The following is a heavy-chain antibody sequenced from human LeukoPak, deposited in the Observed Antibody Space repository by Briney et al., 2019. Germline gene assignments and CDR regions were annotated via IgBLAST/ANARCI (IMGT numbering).Heavy chain of an antibody. J-gene: IGHJ4*02. D-gene: IGHD2-15*01. CDR2: IYSGGTT. Sequence: GGSLRLSCAASRFTVSSNYMSWVRQAPGKGLEWVSVIYSGGTTYYADSVKGRFTISRDNSKNTLYIQMNNLRAEDTAVYYCARGRSGELYYFDYWGQGTLVTVSS. CDR3: ARGRSGELYYFDY. V-gene: IGHV3-66*01. CDR1: RFTVSSNY.